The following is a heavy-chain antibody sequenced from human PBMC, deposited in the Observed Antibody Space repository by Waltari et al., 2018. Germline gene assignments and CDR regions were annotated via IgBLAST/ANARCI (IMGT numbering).Heavy chain of an antibody. D-gene: IGHD6-19*01. CDR1: GYSVSSVYY. CDR2: RLQRGNT. Sequence: QVQLQESGPGLVHPSETLSLPCAVSGYSVSSVYYWGWIRRARGKGGEGMGSRLQRGNTEYKQGRRSRVSMSVDTSQNQFAVKLSDGTAADTAVYYWVRDWLVRSDDGFDVWGQGTMVTVSS. V-gene: IGHV4-38-2*02. CDR3: VRDWLVRSDDGFDV. J-gene: IGHJ3*01.